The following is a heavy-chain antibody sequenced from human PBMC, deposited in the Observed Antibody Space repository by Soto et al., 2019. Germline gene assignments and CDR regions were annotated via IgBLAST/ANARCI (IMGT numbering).Heavy chain of an antibody. D-gene: IGHD4-17*01. CDR3: ARETRIDYGGNSDFYYYYGMDV. Sequence: QVQLVESGGGVVQPGRSLRLSCAASGFTFSSYGMHWVRQAPGKGLEWVAVIWYDGSNKYYADSVKGRFTISRDNSKNTLYLQRNSLRAEDTAVYYCARETRIDYGGNSDFYYYYGMDVWGQGTTVTVSS. V-gene: IGHV3-33*01. CDR1: GFTFSSYG. J-gene: IGHJ6*02. CDR2: IWYDGSNK.